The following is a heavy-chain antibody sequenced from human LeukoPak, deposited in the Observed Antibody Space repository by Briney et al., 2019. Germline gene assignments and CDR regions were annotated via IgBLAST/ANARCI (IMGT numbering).Heavy chain of an antibody. CDR3: ARYDQLPPYYYYMDV. Sequence: TGGSLRLSCAASGFTFSSYWMHWVRQAPGKGLVWVSRINSDGSSTSYADSVKGRFTISRDNAKNTLYLQMNSLRAEDTAVYYCARYDQLPPYYYYMDVWGKGTTVTVSS. CDR2: INSDGSST. J-gene: IGHJ6*03. V-gene: IGHV3-74*01. CDR1: GFTFSSYW. D-gene: IGHD2-2*01.